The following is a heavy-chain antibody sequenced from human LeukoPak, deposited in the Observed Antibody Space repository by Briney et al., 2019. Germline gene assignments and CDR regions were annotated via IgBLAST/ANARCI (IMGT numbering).Heavy chain of an antibody. CDR1: GFTFTSSA. CDR3: AADLTAPSSGWYRPADY. Sequence: GASVKVSCKASGFTFTSSAMQWVLQARGQRLEWIGWIVVGSGNTNYAQKFQERVTITRDMSTSTAYMELSSLRSEDTAVYYCAADLTAPSSGWYRPADYWGQGTLVTVSS. D-gene: IGHD6-19*01. V-gene: IGHV1-58*02. CDR2: IVVGSGNT. J-gene: IGHJ4*02.